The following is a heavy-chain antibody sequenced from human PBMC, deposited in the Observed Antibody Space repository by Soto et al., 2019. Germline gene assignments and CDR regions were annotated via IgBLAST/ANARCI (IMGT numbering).Heavy chain of an antibody. J-gene: IGHJ4*02. CDR2: IYPGDSDS. D-gene: IGHD3-22*01. Sequence: PGESLKISCKGSGYRFTSYWIAWVRQMPGKGLEWMGIIYPGDSDSRYSLSFQGQVTISADKSISTAYLQWSSLKASDTGIYYCARVLNYYNSSGYLDSWGQGTLVTVSS. V-gene: IGHV5-51*01. CDR3: ARVLNYYNSSGYLDS. CDR1: GYRFTSYW.